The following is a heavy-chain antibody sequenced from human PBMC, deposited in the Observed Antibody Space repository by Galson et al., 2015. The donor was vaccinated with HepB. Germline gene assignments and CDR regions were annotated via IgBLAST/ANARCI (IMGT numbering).Heavy chain of an antibody. V-gene: IGHV3-7*03. CDR2: IKQDGSEK. CDR1: GFTFSSYW. CDR3: ARRSAYYYGSGTATYGMDV. Sequence: SLRLSCAASGFTFSSYWMSWVRQAPGKGLEWVANIKQDGSEKYYVDSVKGRFTISRDNAKNSLYLQMNSLRAEDTAVYYCARRSAYYYGSGTATYGMDVWGQGTTVTVSS. J-gene: IGHJ6*02. D-gene: IGHD3-10*01.